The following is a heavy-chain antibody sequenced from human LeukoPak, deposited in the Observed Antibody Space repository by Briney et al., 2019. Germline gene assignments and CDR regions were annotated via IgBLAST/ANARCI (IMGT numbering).Heavy chain of an antibody. D-gene: IGHD3-10*01. Sequence: GASVKVSCKASGYTFTSYGISWVRQAPGQGLEWMGGIIPIFGTANYAQKFQGRVTITADKSTSTAYMELSSLRSEDTAVYYCAAQVLLWFGELLQNYYYGMDVWGKGTTVTVSS. V-gene: IGHV1-69*06. J-gene: IGHJ6*04. CDR3: AAQVLLWFGELLQNYYYGMDV. CDR2: IIPIFGTA. CDR1: GYTFTSYG.